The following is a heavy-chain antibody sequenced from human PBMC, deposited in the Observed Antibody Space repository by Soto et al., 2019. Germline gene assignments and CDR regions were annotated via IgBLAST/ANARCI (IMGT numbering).Heavy chain of an antibody. Sequence: QLVESGGGLVRPGGSLRLACRASGYDFRTYSMNWVRQGPGQGLAWIADVRLDSDTIQYADSVKGRFTISRDDAENALYLQRDSLREEDAATYFCARLYYDYVWGQGTTGAVSS. CDR1: GYDFRTYS. D-gene: IGHD5-12*01. J-gene: IGHJ6*02. V-gene: IGHV3-48*02. CDR2: VRLDSDTI. CDR3: ARLYYDYV.